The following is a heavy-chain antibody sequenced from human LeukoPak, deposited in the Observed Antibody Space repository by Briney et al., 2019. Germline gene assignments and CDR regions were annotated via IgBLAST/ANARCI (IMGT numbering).Heavy chain of an antibody. CDR2: ISGSGGST. CDR1: GFTFSSYA. CDR3: AKPDGIITIINYFDY. Sequence: PGGSLRLSCAASGFTFSSYAMSWVRQAPGKGLEWVSAISGSGGSTYYADSVKGRFTISRDNSKNTLYLQMNSLRAEDTAVYYCAKPDGIITIINYFDYWGQGTLVTVSS. V-gene: IGHV3-23*01. J-gene: IGHJ4*02. D-gene: IGHD3-3*01.